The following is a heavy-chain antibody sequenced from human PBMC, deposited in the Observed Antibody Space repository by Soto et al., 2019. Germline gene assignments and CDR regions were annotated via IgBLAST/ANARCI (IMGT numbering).Heavy chain of an antibody. CDR3: AKSVYNWNDGFFDY. Sequence: QVQLVESGGGVVQPGRSLRLSCAASGFTFSTYGMHWVRQAPGKGLEWVAVISYDGVNKYYADSVKGRFTISRDNSKKTLYLQMNSLRAEETAVYYCAKSVYNWNDGFFDYWGQGTLVTVSS. CDR2: ISYDGVNK. D-gene: IGHD1-1*01. J-gene: IGHJ4*02. V-gene: IGHV3-30*18. CDR1: GFTFSTYG.